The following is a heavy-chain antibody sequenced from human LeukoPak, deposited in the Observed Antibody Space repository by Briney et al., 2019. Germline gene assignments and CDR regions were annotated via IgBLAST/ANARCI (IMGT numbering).Heavy chain of an antibody. V-gene: IGHV1-69*05. CDR1: GGTFSSYA. Sequence: ASVEVSCKASGGTFSSYAISWVRQAPGQGLEWMGRIIPIFGTANYPQKFQGRVTITTDESTSTAYMELSSLRSEDTAVYYCARDSRVRGVTFDYWGQGTLVTVSS. CDR2: IIPIFGTA. CDR3: ARDSRVRGVTFDY. D-gene: IGHD3-10*01. J-gene: IGHJ4*02.